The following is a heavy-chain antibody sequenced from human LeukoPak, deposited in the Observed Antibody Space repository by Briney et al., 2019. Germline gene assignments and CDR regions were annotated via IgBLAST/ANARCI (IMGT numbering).Heavy chain of an antibody. J-gene: IGHJ4*02. V-gene: IGHV1-69*05. CDR3: ATEGGQWLALMISHAYFDY. CDR2: IIPIFGTA. Sequence: GSSVKVSCKASGGTFNSYAISWVRQAPGQGLEWMGRIIPIFGTANYAQKFQGRVTITTDESTSTAYMELSSLRSEDTAVYYCATEGGQWLALMISHAYFDYWGQGTLVTVSS. D-gene: IGHD6-19*01. CDR1: GGTFNSYA.